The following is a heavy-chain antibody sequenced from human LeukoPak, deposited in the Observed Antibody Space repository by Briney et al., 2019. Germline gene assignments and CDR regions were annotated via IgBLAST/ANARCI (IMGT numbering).Heavy chain of an antibody. D-gene: IGHD2/OR15-2a*01. Sequence: SETLSLTCTVSGGSISNSNYYWGWIRQPPGKGLEWIGTIYYSGDTYYNPSFESRAPISVDTSKNRFSLKLNSVTAADTAVYFCARHENIIIVPTAHAFDYWGQGTLVTVSS. CDR2: IYYSGDT. V-gene: IGHV4-39*01. CDR1: GGSISNSNYY. CDR3: ARHENIIIVPTAHAFDY. J-gene: IGHJ4*02.